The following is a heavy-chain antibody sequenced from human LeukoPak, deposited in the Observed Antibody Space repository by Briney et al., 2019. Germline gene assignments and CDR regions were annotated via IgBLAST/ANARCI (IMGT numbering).Heavy chain of an antibody. CDR1: GFTFSNYG. CDR3: ARDTSSGCDY. D-gene: IGHD6-19*01. Sequence: PGGSLRLSCAASGFTFSNYGMHWVRQAPGKGLEWVAVIWYDGSNKYSADSVKGRFTISRDNSKNTLYLQMNSLGAEDTAVYYCARDTSSGCDYWGQGTLVTVSS. V-gene: IGHV3-33*01. J-gene: IGHJ4*02. CDR2: IWYDGSNK.